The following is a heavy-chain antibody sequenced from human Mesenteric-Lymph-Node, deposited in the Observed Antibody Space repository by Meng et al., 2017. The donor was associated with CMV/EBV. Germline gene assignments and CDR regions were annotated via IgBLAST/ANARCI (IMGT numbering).Heavy chain of an antibody. J-gene: IGHJ6*02. CDR3: ARELRVVVPAASYYYYGMDV. CDR2: TYYRSKWYN. Sequence: SQTLSLTCAISGDSVSSHSAAWNWIRQSPSRGLEWLGRTYYRSKWYNDYAVSVKSRITINPDTSKNQFSLQLNSVTPEDTAVYYCARELRVVVPAASYYYYGMDVWGQGTTVTVSS. V-gene: IGHV6-1*01. D-gene: IGHD2-2*01. CDR1: GDSVSSHSAA.